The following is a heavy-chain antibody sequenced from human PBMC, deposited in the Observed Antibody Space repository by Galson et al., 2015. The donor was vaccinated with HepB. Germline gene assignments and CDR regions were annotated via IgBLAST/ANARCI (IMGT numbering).Heavy chain of an antibody. CDR3: AREYDSSDYLPVGYYGMDG. CDR2: INSDGSST. D-gene: IGHD3-22*01. J-gene: IGHJ6*02. Sequence: SLRLSCAASGFSFSGYWMHWVRQAPGKGLVWVSRINSDGSSTRYAGSVRGRFTISRDNAKNTLYLQMNSLRAEDTAVYYCAREYDSSDYLPVGYYGMDGWGQGTTVTVSS. CDR1: GFSFSGYW. V-gene: IGHV3-74*01.